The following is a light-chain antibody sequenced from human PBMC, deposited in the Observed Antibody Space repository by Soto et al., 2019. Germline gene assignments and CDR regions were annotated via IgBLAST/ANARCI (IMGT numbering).Light chain of an antibody. Sequence: EILFTQSPGTPSLSPGERATPSCPASQSVSSSYLAWYQQKPGQAPRLLIYGASTRATGIPARFRGSGSGTEFTLTISSLQSEDFAVYYCQQFNNWPIFGQGTRLEIK. CDR3: QQFNNWPI. J-gene: IGKJ5*01. V-gene: IGKV3D-15*01. CDR2: GAS. CDR1: QSVSSSY.